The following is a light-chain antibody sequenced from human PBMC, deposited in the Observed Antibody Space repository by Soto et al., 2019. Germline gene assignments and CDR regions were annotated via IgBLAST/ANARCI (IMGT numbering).Light chain of an antibody. CDR2: DAS. CDR1: QSVSSY. J-gene: IGKJ4*01. CDR3: QQRSNWPLT. Sequence: EIVLTQSPATLSLSPGERATLSCRASQSVSSYLAWYQQKPGQAPRLLIHDASNRATGIPARFSGSGSATDITLTISSLEPEDFAVYYCQQRSNWPLTFGGGTKVEIK. V-gene: IGKV3-11*01.